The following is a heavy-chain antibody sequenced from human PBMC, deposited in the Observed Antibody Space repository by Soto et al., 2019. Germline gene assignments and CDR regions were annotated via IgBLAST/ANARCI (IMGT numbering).Heavy chain of an antibody. CDR3: ARDLAAYCSSASCYPDY. CDR1: GFTFVSYG. J-gene: IGHJ4*02. V-gene: IGHV3-21*01. D-gene: IGHD2-2*01. Sequence: PGGSLRLSCAASGFTFVSYGINLVRHSPFKGLQWVSSISSSSSYIYHADSVKGRFTISRDNAKNSLYLQMNSLRAEDTAVYYCARDLAAYCSSASCYPDYWGQGTLVTVSS. CDR2: ISSSSSYI.